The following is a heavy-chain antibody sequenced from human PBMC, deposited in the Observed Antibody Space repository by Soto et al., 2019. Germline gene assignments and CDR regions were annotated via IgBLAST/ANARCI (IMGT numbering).Heavy chain of an antibody. D-gene: IGHD2-15*01. J-gene: IGHJ4*02. CDR2: INPSDGST. CDR1: GYTFTSYY. CDR3: ARDIVVVVAATPGYYFDY. Sequence: ASVKVSCQASGYTFTSYYMHWVRQAPGQGLEWMGIINPSDGSTSYAQKFQGRVTMTRDTSTSTVYMELSSLRSEDTAVYYCARDIVVVVAATPGYYFDYWGQGTLVTVSS. V-gene: IGHV1-46*03.